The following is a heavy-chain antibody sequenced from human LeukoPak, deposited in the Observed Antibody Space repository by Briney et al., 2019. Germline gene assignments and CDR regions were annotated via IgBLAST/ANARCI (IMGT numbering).Heavy chain of an antibody. J-gene: IGHJ4*02. CDR3: ARVRPGTIFGVVIIRDFDY. D-gene: IGHD3-3*01. V-gene: IGHV1-8*03. CDR2: MNPNSGNT. CDR1: GYRFITFG. Sequence: ASVKVSCKTSGYRFITFGINWVRQATGQGLEWMGWMNPNSGNTGYAQKFQGRVTITRNTSISTAYMELSSLRSEDTAVYYCARVRPGTIFGVVIIRDFDYWGQGTLVTVSS.